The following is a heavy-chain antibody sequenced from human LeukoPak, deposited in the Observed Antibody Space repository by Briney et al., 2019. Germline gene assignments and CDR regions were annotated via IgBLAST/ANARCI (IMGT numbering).Heavy chain of an antibody. V-gene: IGHV3-30-3*01. Sequence: PGGSLRLSCAASGFTFSSYAMHWVRQAPGKGLEWVAVISYDGSNKYYADSVKGRFTISRDNSKNTLYLQMNSLRAEDTAVNYCAREDSNSPRTNYYYYGMDVWGQGTTVTVSS. J-gene: IGHJ6*02. CDR3: AREDSNSPRTNYYYYGMDV. CDR1: GFTFSSYA. CDR2: ISYDGSNK. D-gene: IGHD4-11*01.